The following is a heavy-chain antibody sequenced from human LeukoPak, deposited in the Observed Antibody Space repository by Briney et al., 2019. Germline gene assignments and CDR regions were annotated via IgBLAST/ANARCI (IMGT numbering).Heavy chain of an antibody. V-gene: IGHV4-30-2*01. J-gene: IGHJ5*02. Sequence: SETLSLTCAVSGGSISSGGYSWSWIRQPPGKGLEWIGYIYHSGSTYYNPSLKSRVTISVDRSKTQFSLKLSSVTAADTAVYYCARFNDRTNGVWFDPWGQGTLVTVSS. CDR3: ARFNDRTNGVWFDP. CDR2: IYHSGST. CDR1: GGSISSGGYS. D-gene: IGHD2-8*01.